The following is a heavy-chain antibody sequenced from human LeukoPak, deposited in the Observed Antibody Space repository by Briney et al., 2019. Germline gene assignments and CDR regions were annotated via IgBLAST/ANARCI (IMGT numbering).Heavy chain of an antibody. CDR2: IYPGDSDT. Sequence: GESLKISCKGSGYSFTSYWIGWVRQLPGKGLEWMGIIYPGDSDTRYSPSFQGQVTISADKSISTAYLQWSSLKASDTAMYYCARQYYDSSGYYNFDYWGQGTLVTASS. J-gene: IGHJ4*02. CDR3: ARQYYDSSGYYNFDY. D-gene: IGHD3-22*01. V-gene: IGHV5-51*01. CDR1: GYSFTSYW.